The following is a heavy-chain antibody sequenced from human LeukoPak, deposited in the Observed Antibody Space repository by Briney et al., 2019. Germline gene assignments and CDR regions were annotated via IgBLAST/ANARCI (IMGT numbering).Heavy chain of an antibody. CDR3: ARRGVVPAAQSYNWFDP. D-gene: IGHD2-2*01. Sequence: ASVKVSCKASGYTFTSYYMHWVRQAPGQGLEWMGIINPSGGSTSYAQKFQGRVTMTRDTSTSTVYMELSSLRSEDTAVYYCARRGVVPAAQSYNWFDPWGQGTLVTVSS. V-gene: IGHV1-46*01. CDR2: INPSGGST. J-gene: IGHJ5*02. CDR1: GYTFTSYY.